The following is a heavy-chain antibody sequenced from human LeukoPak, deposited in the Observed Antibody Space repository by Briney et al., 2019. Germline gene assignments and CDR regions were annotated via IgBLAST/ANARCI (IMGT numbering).Heavy chain of an antibody. J-gene: IGHJ4*02. D-gene: IGHD1-1*01. V-gene: IGHV1-69*05. CDR1: GATFSSYA. CDR2: IIPIFGTA. CDR3: ARGPELERFDY. Sequence: SVKVSCKASGATFSSYAISWVRQAPGQGLEWMGGIIPIFGTANYAQKFQGRVTITTDESTSTAYMELSSLRSEDTAVYYCARGPELERFDYWGQGTLVTASS.